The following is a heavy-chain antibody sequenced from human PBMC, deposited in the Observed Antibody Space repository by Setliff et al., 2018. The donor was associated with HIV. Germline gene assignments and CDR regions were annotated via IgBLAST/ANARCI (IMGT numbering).Heavy chain of an antibody. Sequence: PGGSLRLSCAANGFSFSSYAMTWVRQVPGKGLAWVSCISGSGDDTYYADSVKGRFTISRDNSKNTLYLQMNSLRAEDTAVYYCASLYSSGCPACPDAFDIWGQGTMVTVSS. V-gene: IGHV3-23*01. D-gene: IGHD6-19*01. CDR3: ASLYSSGCPACPDAFDI. CDR2: ISGSGDDT. J-gene: IGHJ3*02. CDR1: GFSFSSYA.